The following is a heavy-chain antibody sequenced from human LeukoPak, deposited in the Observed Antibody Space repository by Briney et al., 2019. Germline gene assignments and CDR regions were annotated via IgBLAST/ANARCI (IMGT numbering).Heavy chain of an antibody. CDR2: IYSGGST. D-gene: IGHD3-10*01. CDR3: ATGSRITMLQGDY. CDR1: GFTFSSNY. V-gene: IGHV3-66*01. J-gene: IGHJ4*02. Sequence: GGSLRLSCAASGFTFSSNYMSWVRQAPGKGLEWVSVIYSGGSTYYADSVKGRFTISRDNSKNTLYLQMNSLRAEDTAVYYCATGSRITMLQGDYWGQGALVTVSS.